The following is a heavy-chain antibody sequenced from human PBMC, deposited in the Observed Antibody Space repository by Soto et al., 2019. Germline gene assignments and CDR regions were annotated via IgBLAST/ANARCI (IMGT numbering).Heavy chain of an antibody. CDR3: ARVGSSGWSPDS. Sequence: PSGSLAHTCTVSGDSISVHDWICIRQSPGKGLEWIGYIFYTGSTNYNPSLKSRVTLSGDTSKNQISLRLSSVTAADTAVYYCARVGSSGWSPDSWGQGTLVTVS. D-gene: IGHD6-19*01. CDR2: IFYTGST. V-gene: IGHV4-59*11. CDR1: GDSISVHD. J-gene: IGHJ4*02.